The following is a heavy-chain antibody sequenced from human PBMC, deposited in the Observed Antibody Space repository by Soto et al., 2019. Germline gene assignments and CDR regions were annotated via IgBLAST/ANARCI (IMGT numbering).Heavy chain of an antibody. D-gene: IGHD7-27*01. V-gene: IGHV4-30-2*01. Sequence: LSLTCAVSGGSISSGGYSWSWIRQPPGKGLEWIGYTYHSGNPYYNPSLKSRVIISVDRSKNQFSLKLSSVTAADTAVYYCARVPGPWGQGTLVTV. CDR3: ARVPGP. J-gene: IGHJ5*02. CDR2: TYHSGNP. CDR1: GGSISSGGYS.